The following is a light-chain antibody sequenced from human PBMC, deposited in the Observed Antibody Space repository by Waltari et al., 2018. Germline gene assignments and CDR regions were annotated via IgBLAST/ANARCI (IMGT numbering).Light chain of an antibody. V-gene: IGLV3-21*02. J-gene: IGLJ3*02. CDR3: QVWDGGRVV. CDR1: NIERQS. CDR2: DDS. Sequence: SYVLTQPPSESVAPGQEATITWGGKNIERQSVHWYQQRPGQAPLLVVYDDSDRASGIPERFSGSKSGDTATLTISRVEAGDEADYSCQVWDGGRVVFGGGTKLTVL.